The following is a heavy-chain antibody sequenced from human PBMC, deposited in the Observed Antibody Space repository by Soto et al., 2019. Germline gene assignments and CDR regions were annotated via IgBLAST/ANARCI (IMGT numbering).Heavy chain of an antibody. J-gene: IGHJ4*02. V-gene: IGHV3-33*01. D-gene: IGHD1-26*01. Sequence: LRLSCAASGFTFSSYGMHWVRQAPGKGLEWVAVIWYDGSNKYYADSVKGRFTISRDNSKNTLYLRMNSLRAEDTAVYYCARETSGSRHFDYWGQGTLVTVS. CDR2: IWYDGSNK. CDR1: GFTFSSYG. CDR3: ARETSGSRHFDY.